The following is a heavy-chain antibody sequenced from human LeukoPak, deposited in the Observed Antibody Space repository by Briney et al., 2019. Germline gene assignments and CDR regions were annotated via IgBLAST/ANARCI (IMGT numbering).Heavy chain of an antibody. CDR1: GFTFSSYS. CDR3: ARVGTTGIDFDY. CDR2: ISSSSSYI. D-gene: IGHD1-1*01. J-gene: IGHJ4*02. Sequence: PGGSLRLSCAASGFTFSSYSMNWVRQAPGKGLEWVSSISSSSSYIYYADSVKGRFNISRDNAKNSLCLQMNSLRDEDTAVYYCARVGTTGIDFDYWGQGTLVTVSS. V-gene: IGHV3-21*01.